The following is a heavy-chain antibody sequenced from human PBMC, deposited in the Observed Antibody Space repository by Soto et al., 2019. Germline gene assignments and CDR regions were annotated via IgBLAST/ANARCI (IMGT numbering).Heavy chain of an antibody. CDR3: AKELLNRGYGGGFDS. J-gene: IGHJ4*02. V-gene: IGHV3-23*01. Sequence: EVPLLESGGGLVQPGGSLRLSCAASGFTFNNYAMSWVRRAPGQGLEWVSAISGSAGSTYYADSVKDRFTISRDNSKNTLYLQMHSLRAEDTAVYYCAKELLNRGYGGGFDSWGQGTLVTVSS. CDR2: ISGSAGST. D-gene: IGHD2-15*01. CDR1: GFTFNNYA.